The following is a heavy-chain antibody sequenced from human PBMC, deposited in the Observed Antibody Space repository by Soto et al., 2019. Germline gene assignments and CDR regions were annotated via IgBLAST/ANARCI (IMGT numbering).Heavy chain of an antibody. Sequence: ASVKVSCKASGYTFTSYYMHWVRQAPGQGLEWMGIINPSGGSTSYAQKFQGRVTMTRDTSTSTVYMELSSLRSKDTAVYYCAREGGYDSSGYSKEEGAFDTWGQGTMVTVSS. CDR3: AREGGYDSSGYSKEEGAFDT. CDR2: INPSGGST. D-gene: IGHD3-22*01. V-gene: IGHV1-46*01. J-gene: IGHJ3*02. CDR1: GYTFTSYY.